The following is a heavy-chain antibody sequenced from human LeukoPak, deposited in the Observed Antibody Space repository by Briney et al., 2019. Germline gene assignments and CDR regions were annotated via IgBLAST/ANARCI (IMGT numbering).Heavy chain of an antibody. D-gene: IGHD3-3*01. V-gene: IGHV4-61*02. CDR2: IYTSGST. Sequence: PSQTLSLTCTVSGDSVSSGNFHWTWIRQPAGKGLEWIGRIYTSGSTNYNPSLLSRVTISVDTSKNQFSLRLSSVTAADTAVYYCAKADTFGVVPHWGQGTLVTVSS. J-gene: IGHJ4*02. CDR1: GDSVSSGNFH. CDR3: AKADTFGVVPH.